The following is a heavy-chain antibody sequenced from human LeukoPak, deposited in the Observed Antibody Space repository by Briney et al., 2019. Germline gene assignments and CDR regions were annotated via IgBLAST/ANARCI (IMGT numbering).Heavy chain of an antibody. Sequence: PGGSLRISCTASGFTFGDYAMSGVRQAPGKGLEWVGFIRSKAYGGTTEYAASVKGRFTISRDDSKSIAYLQMNSLKTEDTAVYYCTRVYDYVWGSYRPRREYYFDYWGQGTLVTVSS. D-gene: IGHD3-16*02. J-gene: IGHJ4*02. CDR3: TRVYDYVWGSYRPRREYYFDY. CDR2: IRSKAYGGTT. CDR1: GFTFGDYA. V-gene: IGHV3-49*04.